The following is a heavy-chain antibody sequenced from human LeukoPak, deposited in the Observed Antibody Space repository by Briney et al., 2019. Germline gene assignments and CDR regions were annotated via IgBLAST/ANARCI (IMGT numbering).Heavy chain of an antibody. CDR2: VDPEDGET. V-gene: IGHV1-69-2*01. D-gene: IGHD2-15*01. CDR1: GYTFTDYY. CDR3: ARHEGRYCSGGSCYSETPSLPLVDY. Sequence: ASVKVSCKVSGYTFTDYYMHWVQQAPGKGLEWMGLVDPEDGETIYAEKFQGRVTITADTSTDTAYMELSSLRSEDTAVYYCARHEGRYCSGGSCYSETPSLPLVDYWGQGTLVTVSS. J-gene: IGHJ4*02.